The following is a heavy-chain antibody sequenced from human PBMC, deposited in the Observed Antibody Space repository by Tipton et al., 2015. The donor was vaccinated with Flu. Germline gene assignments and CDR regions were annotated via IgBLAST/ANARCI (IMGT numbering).Heavy chain of an antibody. CDR1: GGSISSSSYY. CDR2: IYYSGST. V-gene: IGHV4-39*07. J-gene: IGHJ3*02. D-gene: IGHD3-9*01. CDR3: ARDYDILTGPGAFDI. Sequence: TLSLTCTVSGGSISSSSYYWGWIRQPPGKGPEWIGSIYYSGSTYYNPSLKSRVTISVDTFKNQFSLKLSSVTAADTAVYYCARDYDILTGPGAFDIWGQGTMVTVSS.